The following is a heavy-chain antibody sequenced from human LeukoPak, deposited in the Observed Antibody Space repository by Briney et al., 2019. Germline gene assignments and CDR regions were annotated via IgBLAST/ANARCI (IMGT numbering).Heavy chain of an antibody. CDR1: GFSLSTSGMG. V-gene: IGHV2-5*01. CDR3: AHDYDFWSGYSANFDY. Sequence: SGPTPVNPTQTLTLTCTFSGFSLSTSGMGVAWIRQPPGEALEWLALIYWNDDKRNTPSLKNRLTVTKDTSKNQVVLTMTNMDPVDTATYYCAHDYDFWSGYSANFDYWGQGNLVTVSS. J-gene: IGHJ4*02. D-gene: IGHD3-3*01. CDR2: IYWNDDK.